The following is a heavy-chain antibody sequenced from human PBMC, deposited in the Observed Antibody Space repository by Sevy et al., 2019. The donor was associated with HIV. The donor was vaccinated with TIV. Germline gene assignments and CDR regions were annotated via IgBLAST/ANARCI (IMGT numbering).Heavy chain of an antibody. D-gene: IGHD3-22*01. CDR3: ATTKDYYDSRGYPFDH. CDR1: GYTLTALS. CDR2: FDPEDGET. V-gene: IGHV1-24*01. J-gene: IGHJ4*02. Sequence: ASVKVSCKVSGYTLTALSMHWVRQAPGKGLEWMGTFDPEDGETRFAQKFQGRVTMTEDTSTDTAYMELSSLRSEDTAVYFCATTKDYYDSRGYPFDHGGQGALVTVSS.